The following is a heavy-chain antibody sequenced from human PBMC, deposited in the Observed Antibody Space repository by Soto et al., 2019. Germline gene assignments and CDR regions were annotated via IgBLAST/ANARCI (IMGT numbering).Heavy chain of an antibody. V-gene: IGHV3-33*01. CDR2: IWYDGGNI. J-gene: IGHJ4*02. CDR1: GFTFGNFG. D-gene: IGHD4-4*01. CDR3: ASGRYDYSNYYLEY. Sequence: QVHLAESGGGVVQPGRPLRLSCAASGFTFGNFGMHWVRQAPGKGLEWVAVIWYDGGNIHYADSVKGRFTISRDNSNNTLYLQMNSLRAEDTAVYYCASGRYDYSNYYLEYWDQGTLVTVSS.